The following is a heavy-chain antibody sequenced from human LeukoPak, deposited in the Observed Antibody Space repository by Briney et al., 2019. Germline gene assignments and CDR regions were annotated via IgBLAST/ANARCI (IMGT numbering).Heavy chain of an antibody. CDR3: GRVTTGTVDH. J-gene: IGHJ4*02. D-gene: IGHD1-1*01. CDR1: GGSINNYH. Sequence: PSETLSLTCTASGGSINNYHWGWIRQPPGKGLEWIGYISYSGTTNYNPSLKSRVTISVDMSKSQFSLKLNSVTAADTAVYYCGRVTTGTVDHWGQGTLVTVSS. CDR2: ISYSGTT. V-gene: IGHV4-59*01.